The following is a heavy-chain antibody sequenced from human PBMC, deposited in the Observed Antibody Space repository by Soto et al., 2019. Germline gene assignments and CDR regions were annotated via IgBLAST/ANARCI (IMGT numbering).Heavy chain of an antibody. D-gene: IGHD5-12*01. V-gene: IGHV1-18*01. CDR1: GYTFTSYG. J-gene: IGHJ3*02. CDR2: ISAYNGNT. Sequence: GATVKVSCKASGYTFTSYGISWVRQARGQALEWMGWISAYNGNTNYAQKLQGRVTMTTDTSTSTAYMELRSLRSDDTAVYYCARVGSGYDGGALDAFDIWGQGTMVTVSS. CDR3: ARVGSGYDGGALDAFDI.